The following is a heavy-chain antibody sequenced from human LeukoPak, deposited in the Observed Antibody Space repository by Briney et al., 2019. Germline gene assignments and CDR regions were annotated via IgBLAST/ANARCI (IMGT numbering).Heavy chain of an antibody. Sequence: GGSLRLSCAASGFTFSSDSMNWVRQAPGKGREWVSSISSSSSYIYYADSVKGRFTISRDNAKNSLYVQMNSLRAEDTAVYYCATGRYYDSSANYYWGQGTLVTVSS. J-gene: IGHJ4*02. CDR2: ISSSSSYI. D-gene: IGHD3-22*01. CDR3: ATGRYYDSSANYY. V-gene: IGHV3-21*01. CDR1: GFTFSSDS.